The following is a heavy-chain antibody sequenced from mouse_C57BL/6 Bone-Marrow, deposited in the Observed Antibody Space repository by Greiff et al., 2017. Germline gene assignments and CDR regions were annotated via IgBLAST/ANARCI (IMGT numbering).Heavy chain of an antibody. CDR1: GYTFTSYG. J-gene: IGHJ3*01. Sequence: QVQLQQSGAELARPGASVKLSCKASGYTFTSYGISWVQQRTGQGLEWIGAIYPRSGNTYYNEKFKGKDTLTADKSSSTAYMELRSLTSEDSAVYFCARSVRLLAWFAYWGQGTLVTVSA. D-gene: IGHD2-3*01. CDR3: ARSVRLLAWFAY. V-gene: IGHV1-81*01. CDR2: IYPRSGNT.